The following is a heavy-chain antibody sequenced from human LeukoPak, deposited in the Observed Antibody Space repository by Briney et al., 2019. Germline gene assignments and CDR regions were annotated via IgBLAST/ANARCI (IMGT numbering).Heavy chain of an antibody. CDR3: ARVYEGGYYYYGMDV. V-gene: IGHV4-59*01. J-gene: IGHJ6*02. D-gene: IGHD5/OR15-5a*01. CDR1: AGSISSYY. CDR2: IYSSGST. Sequence: PSETLSLTCTVSAGSISSYYWSWIRQPPGKGLEWIGYIYSSGSTNYNPSLKSRVTISVDTSKNQFSLKLSSVTAADTAVYYCARVYEGGYYYYGMDVWGQGTTVTVSS.